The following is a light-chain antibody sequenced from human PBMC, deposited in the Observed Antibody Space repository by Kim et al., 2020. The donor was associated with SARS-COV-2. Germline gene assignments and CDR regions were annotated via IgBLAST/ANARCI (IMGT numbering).Light chain of an antibody. CDR3: QVCDSSSDHAE. CDR1: NIGSKS. V-gene: IGLV3-21*04. CDR2: YDS. J-gene: IGLJ3*02. Sequence: SYELTQPPSVSVAPGKTARITCGGNNIGSKSVHWYQQKPGQAPVLVIYYDSDRPSGIPERFSGSNSGNTATLTISRVEAGDEADYYCQVCDSSSDHAEFGGGTKLTVL.